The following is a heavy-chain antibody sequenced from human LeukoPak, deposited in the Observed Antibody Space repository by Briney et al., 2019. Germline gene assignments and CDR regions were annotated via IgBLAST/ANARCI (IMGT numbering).Heavy chain of an antibody. CDR1: GFTFSGFA. Sequence: PGGSLRLSCSATGFTFSGFAMGWVRQAPGKGLEWVSSISGSGGNTYYADSVEGRFTISRDNSKNTLLLQMISLRAEDTALYYCARGRGGDNVLPRFDQWGQGALVTVSS. CDR2: ISGSGGNT. CDR3: ARGRGGDNVLPRFDQ. V-gene: IGHV3-23*01. J-gene: IGHJ4*02. D-gene: IGHD2-21*02.